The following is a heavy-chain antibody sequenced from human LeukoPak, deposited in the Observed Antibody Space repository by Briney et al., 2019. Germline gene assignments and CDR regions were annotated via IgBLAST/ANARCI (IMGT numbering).Heavy chain of an antibody. D-gene: IGHD1-20*01. CDR2: IKQDGSEK. CDR1: GFTFSSYW. CDR3: AKGSGITGRGSWFDP. J-gene: IGHJ5*02. Sequence: PGGSLRLSCAASGFTFSSYWMNWVRQAPGKGLEWVANIKQDGSEKYYVDSVKGRFTISRDNAKNSLYLQMNSLRAEDTAVYYCAKGSGITGRGSWFDPWGQGTLVTVSS. V-gene: IGHV3-7*03.